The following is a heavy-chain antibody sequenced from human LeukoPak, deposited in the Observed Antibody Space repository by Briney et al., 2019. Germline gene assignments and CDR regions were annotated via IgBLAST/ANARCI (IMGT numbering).Heavy chain of an antibody. V-gene: IGHV1-69*13. CDR3: ASPVKYYDTWSGYPPFDY. CDR2: TIPMSGTA. D-gene: IGHD3-3*01. CDR1: GGTVNNFA. Sequence: SEKVSCKASGGTVNNFAIGGVRQATGQGLEWVGGTIPMSGTANYAQKFQGRVTITADESTSTAYMELSSLRSEDTAIYYCASPVKYYDTWSGYPPFDYWGQGTLVTVSS. J-gene: IGHJ4*02.